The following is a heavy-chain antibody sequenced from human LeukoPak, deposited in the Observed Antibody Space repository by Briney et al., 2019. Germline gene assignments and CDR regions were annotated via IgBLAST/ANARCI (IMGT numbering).Heavy chain of an antibody. D-gene: IGHD3-10*01. CDR2: IYYSGSN. Sequence: PSETLSLTCTVCGGSISSYDWSWVRQPPGKGLEGVGYIYYSGSNNYNPSLKSRVTISVDTSKNQFSLKLSSVTAADTAVYYCARPAHYGSGSYPYYFDYWGQGTLVTVSS. CDR1: GGSISSYD. CDR3: ARPAHYGSGSYPYYFDY. J-gene: IGHJ4*02. V-gene: IGHV4-59*01.